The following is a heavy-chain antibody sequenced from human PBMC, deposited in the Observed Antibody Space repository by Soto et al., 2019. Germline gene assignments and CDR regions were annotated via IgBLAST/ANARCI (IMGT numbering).Heavy chain of an antibody. Sequence: GGSLRLSCAASGFTFSSYSMSWFRQAPGKGLEWVSAISGSGGSTFYVASVKGRFTISRDNSKNTLYLQMNSLRVEDTAVYYCAKGAHSSSSRGMDVWGQGTTVTVSS. CDR3: AKGAHSSSSRGMDV. CDR1: GFTFSSYS. CDR2: ISGSGGST. V-gene: IGHV3-23*01. D-gene: IGHD6-6*01. J-gene: IGHJ6*02.